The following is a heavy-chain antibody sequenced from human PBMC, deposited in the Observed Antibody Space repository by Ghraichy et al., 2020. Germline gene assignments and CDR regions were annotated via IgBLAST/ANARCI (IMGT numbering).Heavy chain of an antibody. Sequence: LSLTCAASGFTFSSYSMNWVRQAPGKGLEWVSYISSSSSTIYYADSVKGRFTISRDNAKNSLYLQMNSLRDEDTAVYYCASSPHIVVVPAASYGMDVWGQGTTVTVSS. V-gene: IGHV3-48*02. D-gene: IGHD2-2*01. J-gene: IGHJ6*02. CDR3: ASSPHIVVVPAASYGMDV. CDR2: ISSSSSTI. CDR1: GFTFSSYS.